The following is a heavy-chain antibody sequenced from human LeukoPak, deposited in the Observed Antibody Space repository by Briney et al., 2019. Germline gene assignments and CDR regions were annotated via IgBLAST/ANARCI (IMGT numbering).Heavy chain of an antibody. J-gene: IGHJ4*02. D-gene: IGHD4-17*01. CDR3: ARTDYGDCYDH. CDR2: ISPDSGAT. CDR1: GYAFTKYY. V-gene: IGHV1-2*02. Sequence: ASVTVSCKASGYAFTKYYIHWMRQAPGQGLEWIGWISPDSGATNIAQKFQGRVTMTKDTSINTAYINVSSLSSDDTAMYFCARTDYGDCYDHWGQGTLVAVSS.